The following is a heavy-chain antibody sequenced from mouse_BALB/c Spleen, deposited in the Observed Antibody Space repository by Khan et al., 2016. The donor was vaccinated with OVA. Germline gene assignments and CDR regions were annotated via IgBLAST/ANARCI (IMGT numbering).Heavy chain of an antibody. D-gene: IGHD1-1*01. J-gene: IGHJ3*01. Sequence: EVELVESGGDVVKPGGSLKLSCAASGFTFSTYGMSWVRQTRDKRLEWVATISTGGHYTYYSDTVKGRFTISRDNAKNTLYLQMSSLKSEDTAMFYCARLAYYYDSEGFAYWGQGTLVTVSA. CDR3: ARLAYYYDSEGFAY. CDR1: GFTFSTYG. CDR2: ISTGGHYT. V-gene: IGHV5-6*01.